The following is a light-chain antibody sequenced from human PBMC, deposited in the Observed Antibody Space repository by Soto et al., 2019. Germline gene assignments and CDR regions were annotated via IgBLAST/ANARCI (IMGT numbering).Light chain of an antibody. CDR1: QSISSW. V-gene: IGKV1-5*01. J-gene: IGKJ5*01. CDR2: DAS. Sequence: DIQMTQSPSTLSASVGDRVTITCRASQSISSWLAWYQQKPGKAPKLLIYDASSLESGVPSRFSGSGSGTDFNLTISYLQSEDFAAYHCQQLYTLPFTFGQGTRLEIK. CDR3: QQLYTLPFT.